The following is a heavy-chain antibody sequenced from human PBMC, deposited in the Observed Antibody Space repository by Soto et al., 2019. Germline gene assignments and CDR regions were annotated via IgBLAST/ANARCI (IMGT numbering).Heavy chain of an antibody. V-gene: IGHV3-21*01. CDR2: ISSSSSYI. Sequence: GSLRLSCAASGFTFSSYSMNWVRQAPGKGLEWVSSISSSSSYIYYADSVKGRFTISRDNAKNSLYLQMNSLRAEDTAVYYCARDLAEEYGERSLFDYWGQGT. D-gene: IGHD4-17*01. CDR1: GFTFSSYS. CDR3: ARDLAEEYGERSLFDY. J-gene: IGHJ4*02.